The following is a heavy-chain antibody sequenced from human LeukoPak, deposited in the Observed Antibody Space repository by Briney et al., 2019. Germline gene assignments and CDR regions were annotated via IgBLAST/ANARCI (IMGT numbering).Heavy chain of an antibody. J-gene: IGHJ6*03. Sequence: VASVKVSCKASGYTFTNYYMHWVRQAPGQGLEWMGIINPSGGSTSYAQKFQGRVTMTRDMSTSTVYMELSSLRSEDMAVYYCARGTSYYDSSAYYRRNSPNYMDVWGKGTTVTVSS. CDR1: GYTFTNYY. D-gene: IGHD3-22*01. CDR2: INPSGGST. CDR3: ARGTSYYDSSAYYRRNSPNYMDV. V-gene: IGHV1-46*01.